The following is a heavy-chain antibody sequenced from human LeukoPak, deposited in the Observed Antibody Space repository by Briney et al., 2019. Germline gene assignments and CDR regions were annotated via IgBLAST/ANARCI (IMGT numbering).Heavy chain of an antibody. Sequence: GGSLRLSCAASGFTFSSYEMNWVRQAPGKGLEWVSVIYSGGGTYYTDSVKGRFTISRDNSKNTLYLQMNSLRAVDTAVYYCARISLGAFDIWGQGTMVTVSS. V-gene: IGHV3-53*01. J-gene: IGHJ3*02. CDR3: ARISLGAFDI. CDR2: IYSGGGT. CDR1: GFTFSSYE. D-gene: IGHD2/OR15-2a*01.